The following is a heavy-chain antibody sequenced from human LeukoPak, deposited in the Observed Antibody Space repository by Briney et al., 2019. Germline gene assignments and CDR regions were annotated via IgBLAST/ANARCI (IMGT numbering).Heavy chain of an antibody. J-gene: IGHJ4*02. Sequence: SETLSLTCTVSGGSISSYYWSWIRQPPGKGLEWIGYIYYSGSTNYNPSLKSRVTISVDTSKNQFSLKLSSVTAADTAVYYCARGELRRKVFDYWGQGTLVTVSS. CDR2: IYYSGST. V-gene: IGHV4-59*01. D-gene: IGHD1-26*01. CDR1: GGSISSYY. CDR3: ARGELRRKVFDY.